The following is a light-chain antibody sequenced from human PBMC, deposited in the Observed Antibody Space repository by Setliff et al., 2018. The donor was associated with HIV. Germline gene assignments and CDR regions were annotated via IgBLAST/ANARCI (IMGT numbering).Light chain of an antibody. J-gene: IGLJ1*01. CDR3: QSYDNRLSEEV. V-gene: IGLV1-40*01. Sequence: QSVLTQPPSVSGAPGQRVTISCTGSNSNIGAGYDVHWYQQLPGTAPKLLMYGNGNRPSGVPDRFSDSKSGTSASLALTGLQAEDEADYYCQSYDNRLSEEVFGTGTKVTVL. CDR1: NSNIGAGYD. CDR2: GNG.